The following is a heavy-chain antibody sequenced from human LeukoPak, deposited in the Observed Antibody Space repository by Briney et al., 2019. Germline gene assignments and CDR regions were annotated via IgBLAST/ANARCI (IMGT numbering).Heavy chain of an antibody. CDR2: INYSGST. V-gene: IGHV4-59*01. Sequence: SETLSLTCTVSGGSISSYYWSWIRQPPGKGLEWIGYINYSGSTNYNPSLKSRVTIFLDTSKNQISLELSSLTGADTAVYFCARATTDAWSGHYTGGCYYMDVWGEGTTVTVSS. CDR3: ARATTDAWSGHYTGGCYYMDV. CDR1: GGSISSYY. J-gene: IGHJ6*03. D-gene: IGHD3-3*01.